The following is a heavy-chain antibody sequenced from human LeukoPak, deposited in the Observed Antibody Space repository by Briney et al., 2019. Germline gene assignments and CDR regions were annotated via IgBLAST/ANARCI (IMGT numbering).Heavy chain of an antibody. CDR1: GFTFSTYA. V-gene: IGHV3-30-3*01. Sequence: PGGSLRLSCAASGFTFSTYAMHWVRQAPGKGLEWVAIISYDGTNKYYADSVRGRFTISRDNSKNTPYLQMHGLGAEDTAVYYCAREEEAAADFDYWGQGTLVTVSS. CDR2: ISYDGTNK. J-gene: IGHJ4*02. D-gene: IGHD6-13*01. CDR3: AREEEAAADFDY.